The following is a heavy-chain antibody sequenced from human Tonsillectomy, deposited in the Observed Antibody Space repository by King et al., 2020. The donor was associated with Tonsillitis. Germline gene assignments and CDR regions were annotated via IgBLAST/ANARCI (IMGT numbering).Heavy chain of an antibody. V-gene: IGHV1-69*09. CDR2: ITPMRGIA. J-gene: IGHJ6*02. CDR3: ASGVTAVEEDYYYGMYV. Sequence: QLVQSGAEVKKPGSSVKVSCKASGGTFSSYAIDWVRQAPGQGLEWMGRITPMRGIANYAQKFQGRVTIMADKSTSTAYMELTSLRSEDTAVYYCASGVTAVEEDYYYGMYVWGQGTTVTVSS. D-gene: IGHD4-23*01. CDR1: GGTFSSYA.